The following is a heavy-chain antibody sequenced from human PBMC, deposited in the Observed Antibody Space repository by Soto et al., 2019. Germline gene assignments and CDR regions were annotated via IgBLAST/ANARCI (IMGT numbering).Heavy chain of an antibody. Sequence: SETLSLTCSVSGASISSFNWNWVRQPAGKGPEWVGRLNIAGTINYNPSPKSRITMSMDTSKNQISLHLRSVTAADTAIYYCARDRGEYTSSWFWYFSHWGHGTLVTVSS. CDR1: GASISSFN. J-gene: IGHJ2*01. D-gene: IGHD6-13*01. CDR3: ARDRGEYTSSWFWYFSH. V-gene: IGHV4-4*07. CDR2: LNIAGTI.